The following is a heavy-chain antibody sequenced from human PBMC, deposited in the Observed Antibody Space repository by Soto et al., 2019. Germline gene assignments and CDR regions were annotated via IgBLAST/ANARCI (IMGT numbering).Heavy chain of an antibody. D-gene: IGHD3-9*01. Sequence: PSETLSLTCTFSGGSVSSYYWSWIRPPPGKGLEWIGYIYYSGSTNYNPSLKSRVTISVDTSKNQFSLKLSSVTAADTAVYYCAREYYDILSGYSNDAFDIWGQGTMVTVS. CDR3: AREYYDILSGYSNDAFDI. V-gene: IGHV4-59*02. CDR2: IYYSGST. CDR1: GGSVSSYY. J-gene: IGHJ3*02.